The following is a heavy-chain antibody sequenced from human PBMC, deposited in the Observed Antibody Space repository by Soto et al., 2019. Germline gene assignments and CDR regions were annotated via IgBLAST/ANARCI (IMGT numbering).Heavy chain of an antibody. V-gene: IGHV5-10-1*01. Sequence: ESLKISCKGSGYSFTSYWISWVRQMPGKGLEWMGRIDPSDSYTNYSPSFQGHVTISADKSISTAYLQWSSLKASDTAMYYCARHRVGQGIFDYYYYGMDVWGQGTTVTVSS. CDR3: ARHRVGQGIFDYYYYGMDV. J-gene: IGHJ6*02. CDR1: GYSFTSYW. D-gene: IGHD3-3*01. CDR2: IDPSDSYT.